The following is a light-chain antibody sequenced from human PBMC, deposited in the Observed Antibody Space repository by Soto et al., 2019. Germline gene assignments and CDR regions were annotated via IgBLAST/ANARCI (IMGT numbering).Light chain of an antibody. J-gene: IGKJ1*01. CDR2: GAS. V-gene: IGKV3-15*01. CDR1: QSVSSN. CDR3: QQYNNWPPMA. Sequence: IVMTQSPATLSVSPGERATLSCRASQSVSSNLAWYQQKPGQAPRLLIYGASTRAPGIPARFSGSGSGTEFTLTISSLQSEDFAVYYCQQYNNWPPMAFGQGTKVEIK.